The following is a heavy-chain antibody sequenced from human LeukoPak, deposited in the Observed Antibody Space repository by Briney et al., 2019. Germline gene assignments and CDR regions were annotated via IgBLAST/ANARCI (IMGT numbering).Heavy chain of an antibody. D-gene: IGHD5-24*01. CDR1: GGSCSDYY. J-gene: IGHJ4*02. CDR3: ARGRDRSKAGDH. V-gene: IGHV4-34*01. CDR2: IHPYGTF. Sequence: PSETLSLTCAVYGGSCSDYYCSWIRQPPGKGLEWIGEIHPYGTFYYNSSLRSRLTISIDTSETQFSLRLTSVTAADTAFYYCARGRDRSKAGDHWGQGTLVTVSS.